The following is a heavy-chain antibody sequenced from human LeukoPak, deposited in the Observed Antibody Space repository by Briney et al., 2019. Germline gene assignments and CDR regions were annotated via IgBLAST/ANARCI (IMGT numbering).Heavy chain of an antibody. V-gene: IGHV3-33*01. CDR1: GFTFSSYG. CDR3: ARGWGSSIYASAFDI. CDR2: IWYEGNNK. J-gene: IGHJ3*02. Sequence: GGSLRLSCAASGFTFSSYGMHWVRQAPGKGLEWVALIWYEGNNKKYADSVKGRITISRDNSKNTLYLEMNSLRAEDTAVYYCARGWGSSIYASAFDIWGQGTMVTISS. D-gene: IGHD2-2*01.